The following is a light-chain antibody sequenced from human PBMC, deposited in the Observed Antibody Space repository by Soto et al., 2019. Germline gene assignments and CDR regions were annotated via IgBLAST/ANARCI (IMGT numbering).Light chain of an antibody. J-gene: IGKJ3*01. CDR3: QHSSTSAFT. V-gene: IGKV3-20*01. Sequence: EIVLTQSPGTLSLSPGERATLSCRASQSVSNYLAWYRQRPGQAPRLLIHGASIRATGIPDRFSGSGSGTDFTLTISRLEPEDFAVYYCQHSSTSAFTFGPGTKVDIK. CDR2: GAS. CDR1: QSVSNY.